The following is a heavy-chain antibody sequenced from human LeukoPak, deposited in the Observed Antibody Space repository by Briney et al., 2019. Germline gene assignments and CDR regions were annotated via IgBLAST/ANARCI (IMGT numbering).Heavy chain of an antibody. J-gene: IGHJ4*02. V-gene: IGHV3-23*01. CDR3: AKDSHIWVPLMLYYFDY. Sequence: GGSLRLSCAASGFNLKIYAMSWVRQAPGKGLEWVSTICGSDGSTFYADSVKGRFTISRDNSKNTVYLQLNSLRVEDTAVFYCAKDSHIWVPLMLYYFDYWGQGMLVTVSS. CDR1: GFNLKIYA. CDR2: ICGSDGST. D-gene: IGHD3-16*01.